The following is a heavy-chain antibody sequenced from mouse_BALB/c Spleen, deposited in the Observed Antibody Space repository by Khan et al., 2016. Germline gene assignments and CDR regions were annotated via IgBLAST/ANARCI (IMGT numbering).Heavy chain of an antibody. CDR3: ASTFWYFDV. CDR1: GFDFSRYW. Sequence: EVKLLESGGGLVQPGGSLKLSCAASGFDFSRYWMSWVRQAPGKGLEWLGEINPDSSTINYTPSLKDKFIISRDNAKNTLYLQRSKVRSEDTALYYCASTFWYFDVWGAGTTVTVSS. J-gene: IGHJ1*01. V-gene: IGHV4-1*02. CDR2: INPDSSTI.